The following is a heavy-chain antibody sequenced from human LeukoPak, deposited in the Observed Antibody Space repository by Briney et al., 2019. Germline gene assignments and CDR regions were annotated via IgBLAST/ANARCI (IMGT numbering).Heavy chain of an antibody. CDR2: ISGSGGST. CDR1: GFTFSSYA. D-gene: IGHD3-22*01. J-gene: IGHJ4*02. V-gene: IGHV3-23*01. Sequence: GGSLRLSCAASGFTFSSYAMSWVRQAPGKGLEWVSAISGSGGSTYYADSVKGRFTISRDNSKNTLYLQMNSLRVEATAVYYCAKDPCYESSGYQPLAVDYWGQGTLVTVSS. CDR3: AKDPCYESSGYQPLAVDY.